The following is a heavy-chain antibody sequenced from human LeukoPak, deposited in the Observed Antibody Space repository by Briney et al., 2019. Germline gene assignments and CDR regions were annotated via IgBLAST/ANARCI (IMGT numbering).Heavy chain of an antibody. J-gene: IGHJ5*02. CDR2: IYTSGST. Sequence: SETPSLTCTVSGGSISSYYWSWIRQPAGKGLEWIGRIYTSGSTNYNPSLKSRVAMSVDTSKNQFSLRLSSVTAADTAVYYCARDLYNWFDPWGQGTLVTVSS. D-gene: IGHD2/OR15-2a*01. CDR3: ARDLYNWFDP. CDR1: GGSISSYY. V-gene: IGHV4-4*07.